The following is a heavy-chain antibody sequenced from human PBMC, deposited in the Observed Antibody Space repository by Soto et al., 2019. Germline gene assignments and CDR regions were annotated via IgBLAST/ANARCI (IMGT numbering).Heavy chain of an antibody. J-gene: IGHJ4*02. CDR2: IYWDDDK. D-gene: IGHD1-1*01. V-gene: IGHV2-5*02. CDR1: GFSLRSSPVG. Sequence: QITLKESGPMLVEPTEALALTCSFSGFSLRSSPVGVGWFRQPPGKALEWLAVIYWDDDKRYNPSLKTRITMTKDTSRNQVALTITDMEPKDTASYFCAHRLGGSSWNDGFFDFWGQGFPVTVS. CDR3: AHRLGGSSWNDGFFDF.